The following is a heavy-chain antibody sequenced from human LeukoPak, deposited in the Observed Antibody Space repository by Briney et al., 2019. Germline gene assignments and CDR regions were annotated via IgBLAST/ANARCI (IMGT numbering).Heavy chain of an antibody. CDR1: RSTFSSYG. D-gene: IGHD3-16*01. CDR2: IQYDGSKE. J-gene: IGHJ6*03. Sequence: GGSLRLSCAASRSTFSSYGMHWVRQAPGKGLEWVAYIQYDGSKEQYADSVKGRFSISRDSSKNILYLQMNSLRAEDTAVYYCARDPGYWGYYMDVWGKGTTVTISS. V-gene: IGHV3-30*02. CDR3: ARDPGYWGYYMDV.